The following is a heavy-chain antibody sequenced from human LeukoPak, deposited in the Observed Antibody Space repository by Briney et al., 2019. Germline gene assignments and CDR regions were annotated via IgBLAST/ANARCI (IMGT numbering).Heavy chain of an antibody. D-gene: IGHD6-13*01. CDR1: GFTFSNYA. V-gene: IGHV3-30*04. Sequence: GRYLRLSCAASGFTFSNYAMHWVRQAPGKGLEWVAVISYDGTDKYYADSVKGRSTISRDNSKNTLYLQMNSLRAEDTAVYYCARYAWSLGPAPGTPLFDYWGQGTLVTVSS. CDR2: ISYDGTDK. CDR3: ARYAWSLGPAPGTPLFDY. J-gene: IGHJ4*02.